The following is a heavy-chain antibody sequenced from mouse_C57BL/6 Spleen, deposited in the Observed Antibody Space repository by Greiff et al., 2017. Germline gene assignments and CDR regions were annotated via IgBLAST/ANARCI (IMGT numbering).Heavy chain of an antibody. D-gene: IGHD1-1*01. V-gene: IGHV2-6-1*01. J-gene: IGHJ4*01. CDR2: LWSDGST. CDR3: ARHVGVYYGSSQDAMDY. CDR1: GFSLTSYG. Sequence: VKLVESGPGLVAPSLSLSITCTVSGFSLTSYGVNWVRQPPGKGLEWLVVLWSDGSTPYYSALKSRLSISKDNSKSKVFLKMSRLQTYDTGMYYWARHVGVYYGSSQDAMDYWGQGTSVTVSS.